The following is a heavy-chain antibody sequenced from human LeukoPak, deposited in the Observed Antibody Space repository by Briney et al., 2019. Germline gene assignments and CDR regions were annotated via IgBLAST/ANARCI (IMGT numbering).Heavy chain of an antibody. CDR2: LYTDGNT. CDR1: GLSVTSNY. D-gene: IGHD4-17*01. CDR3: AYGDYPLTY. V-gene: IGHV3-66*01. Sequence: GGSLRLSCVASGLSVTSNYWNWVRQPPGKGLEWISLLYTDGNTQYADSVKGRFTFSRDTSKSTLYLQMNSLRAEDTAVYYCAYGDYPLTYWGQGTLVTVSP. J-gene: IGHJ4*02.